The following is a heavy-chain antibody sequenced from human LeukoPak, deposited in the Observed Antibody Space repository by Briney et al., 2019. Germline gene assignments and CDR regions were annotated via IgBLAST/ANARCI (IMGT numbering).Heavy chain of an antibody. J-gene: IGHJ4*02. CDR2: ISPNSGGA. CDR1: GYPFTASY. Sequence: DPVKVCCKASGYPFTASYIHWVRQAPGQGLEYMGWISPNSGGAHYAQMLQGRVTMTSDTSINTAFMELRSLRSDDTAVLYCARDSTGGYPDYWGQGTRVSLSA. D-gene: IGHD7-27*01. CDR3: ARDSTGGYPDY. V-gene: IGHV1-2*02.